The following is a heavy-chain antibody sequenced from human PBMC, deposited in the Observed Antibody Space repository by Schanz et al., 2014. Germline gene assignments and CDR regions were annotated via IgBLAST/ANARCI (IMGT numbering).Heavy chain of an antibody. J-gene: IGHJ2*01. CDR1: EFTFSSYK. D-gene: IGHD3-3*01. CDR2: ISSSGSYI. CDR3: ASGVHVSSLQKGLQF. Sequence: EVQLVESGGGLVKPGGSLRLSCEASEFTFSSYKMNWVRQAPGKGLEWVSSISSSGSYIHYADSVKGRFTISRDNAKNTRYLQMNSLRVEDTAVYYCASGVHVSSLQKGLQFWGRGTLXIVAS. V-gene: IGHV3-21*01.